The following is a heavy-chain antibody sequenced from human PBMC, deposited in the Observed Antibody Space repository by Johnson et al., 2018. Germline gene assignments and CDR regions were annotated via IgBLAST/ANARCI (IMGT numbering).Heavy chain of an antibody. V-gene: IGHV3-23*01. Sequence: VQLQESGGGLVQPGGSLRLSCAASGFSFPGFAMSWVRQAPGKGLEWVSGISGSGGSTYYADSVKGRFTISKDNSKNTLYVQMNSLRAEGTALYYCAKGTGGTRPHTLDVWGQGTTVTVSS. D-gene: IGHD6-13*01. CDR3: AKGTGGTRPHTLDV. J-gene: IGHJ6*02. CDR2: ISGSGGST. CDR1: GFSFPGFA.